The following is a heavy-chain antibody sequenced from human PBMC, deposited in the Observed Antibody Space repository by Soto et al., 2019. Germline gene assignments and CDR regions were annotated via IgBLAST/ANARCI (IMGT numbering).Heavy chain of an antibody. V-gene: IGHV4-59*01. CDR2: IYYSGST. CDR1: CGSIRSYY. CDR3: ARTVVVVAATWFDP. Sequence: SETLSLTCTVSCGSIRSYYWSWIRQPPGKGLEWIGYIYYSGSTNYNPSLKSRVTISVDTSKNQFSPKLSSVTAADTAVYYCARTVVVVAATWFDPWGQGTLVTVS. J-gene: IGHJ5*02. D-gene: IGHD2-15*01.